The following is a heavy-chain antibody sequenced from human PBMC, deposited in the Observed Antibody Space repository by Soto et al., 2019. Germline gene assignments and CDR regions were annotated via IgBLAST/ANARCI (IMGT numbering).Heavy chain of an antibody. V-gene: IGHV4-4*02. CDR2: IYHSGDA. D-gene: IGHD3-10*01. Sequence: QVQLQESGPGLVKPSGTLSLTCTVSGGSISSSNWWSWVRQAPGKGLEWIGEIYHSGDAHHNPSLETRVTISVDTSKNHSSLKLNSVTAADTAVYYCAREKAIFGRGALDYLVQGTLVTFSS. CDR1: GGSISSSNW. CDR3: AREKAIFGRGALDY. J-gene: IGHJ4*02.